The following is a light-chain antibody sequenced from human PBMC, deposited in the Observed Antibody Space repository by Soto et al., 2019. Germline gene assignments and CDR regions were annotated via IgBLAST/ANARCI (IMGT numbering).Light chain of an antibody. V-gene: IGKV3-15*01. CDR2: GAS. J-gene: IGKJ2*01. CDR3: QQYNNWPLGTYT. CDR1: QSVSSN. Sequence: EIVMTQSPATLSVSPGERATLSCRASQSVSSNLAWYQQKPGQAPRLLIHGASTRATGIPARFSGSGSGTEFTLTISSLQSEDLAVYYCQQYNNWPLGTYTFGQGAKLEIK.